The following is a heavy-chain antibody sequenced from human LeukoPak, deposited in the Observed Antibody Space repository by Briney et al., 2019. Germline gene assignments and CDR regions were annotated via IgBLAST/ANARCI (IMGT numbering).Heavy chain of an antibody. CDR3: ARGRFVATGFDP. Sequence: ASVKVSCKASGYTFTSYDINWVRQATGQGLEWMGWMNPNSGNTGHAQKFQGRVTMTRNTSISTAYMELSSLRSEDTAVYYCARGRFVATGFDPWGQGTLVTVSS. V-gene: IGHV1-8*01. D-gene: IGHD5-12*01. CDR1: GYTFTSYD. J-gene: IGHJ5*02. CDR2: MNPNSGNT.